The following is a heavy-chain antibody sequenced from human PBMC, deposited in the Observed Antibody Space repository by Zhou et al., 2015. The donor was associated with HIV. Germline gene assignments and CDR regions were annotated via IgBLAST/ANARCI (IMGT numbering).Heavy chain of an antibody. CDR3: ARVTAEMATIGY. CDR1: GGTFSSYT. CDR2: IIPILGIA. Sequence: QVQLVQSGAEVKKPGSSVKVSCKASGGTFSSYTISWVRQAPGQGLEWMGRIIPILGIANYAQKFQGRVTITADKSTSTAYMELSSLRSEDTAVYYCARVTAEMATIGYWGQGTLVTVSS. D-gene: IGHD5-24*01. V-gene: IGHV1-69*02. J-gene: IGHJ4*02.